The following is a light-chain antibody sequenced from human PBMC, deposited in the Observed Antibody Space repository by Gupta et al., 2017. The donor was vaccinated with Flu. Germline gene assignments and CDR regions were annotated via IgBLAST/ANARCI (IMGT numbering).Light chain of an antibody. CDR3: CSYAGSYTWV. J-gene: IGLJ3*02. Sequence: YQQHPGTAPKLLIYAISKRPSGVPDRFSGSKSGNTASLTISGLQPEDETDYYCCSYAGSYTWVFGGGTKVTV. CDR2: AIS. V-gene: IGLV2-11*03.